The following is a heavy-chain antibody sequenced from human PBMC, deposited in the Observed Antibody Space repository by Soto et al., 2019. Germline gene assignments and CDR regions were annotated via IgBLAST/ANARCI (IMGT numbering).Heavy chain of an antibody. Sequence: QVQLVESGGDLVKPGGSLRLSCAASGLTFSDHYMSWIRQAPGKGLEWISYISSTGSYIYYADSVEGRFTISRDNTKNSLYLQMISLRADDSAVYFCATGRLEATILDYWGQGTLVTVSS. CDR3: ATGRLEATILDY. CDR2: ISSTGSYI. J-gene: IGHJ4*02. CDR1: GLTFSDHY. D-gene: IGHD1-26*01. V-gene: IGHV3-11*01.